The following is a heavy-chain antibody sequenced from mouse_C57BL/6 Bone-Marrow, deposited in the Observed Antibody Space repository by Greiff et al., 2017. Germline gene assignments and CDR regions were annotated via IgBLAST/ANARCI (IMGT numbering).Heavy chain of an antibody. Sequence: EVMLVESGGDLVKPGGSLKLSCAASGFTFSSYGMSWVRQTPDKRLEWVATISSGGSYTYYPDSVKGRFTISRDNAKNTLYLQMSSLKSEATAMYYCARRGYYYAMDYWGQGTSVTVSS. V-gene: IGHV5-6*02. CDR1: GFTFSSYG. CDR2: ISSGGSYT. J-gene: IGHJ4*01. CDR3: ARRGYYYAMDY.